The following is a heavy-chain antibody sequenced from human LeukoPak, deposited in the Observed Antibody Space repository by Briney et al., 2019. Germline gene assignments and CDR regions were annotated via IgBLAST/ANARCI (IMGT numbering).Heavy chain of an antibody. V-gene: IGHV3-23*01. J-gene: IGHJ4*02. D-gene: IGHD5-18*01. Sequence: PGGSLRLSCAASGFTFSSYAMSWVRQAPGKGLEWVSAISGSGGSTYYADSVKGRFTISRDNSKNTLYLQMNGLRAEDTAVYYCARLDRGYSYGYPSNYFDYWGQGTLVTVSS. CDR2: ISGSGGST. CDR1: GFTFSSYA. CDR3: ARLDRGYSYGYPSNYFDY.